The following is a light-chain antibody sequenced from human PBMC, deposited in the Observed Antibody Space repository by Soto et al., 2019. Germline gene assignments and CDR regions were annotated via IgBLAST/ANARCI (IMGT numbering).Light chain of an antibody. V-gene: IGKV1-33*01. CDR3: QHFNSIPFS. CDR2: NAT. J-gene: IGKJ2*01. CDR1: QDISKY. Sequence: DIEMTQSPSSLSASVGDRVTITCQASQDISKYLNWYQQKPGKAPKLLIYNATNLETGVPSRFSGSVSGTHFTFTVTSLQPEDLATYYCQHFNSIPFSFGQGTKLYIK.